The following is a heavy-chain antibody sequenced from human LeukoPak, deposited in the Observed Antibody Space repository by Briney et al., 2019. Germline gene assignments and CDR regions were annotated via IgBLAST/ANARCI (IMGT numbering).Heavy chain of an antibody. D-gene: IGHD3-10*01. J-gene: IGHJ4*02. CDR1: GYTFTGYY. Sequence: ASVKVSCKASGYTFTGYYMHWVRQAPGQGLEWMGWIHPNNVVTLYSQKFQGRINVNRDTSINTVYMELSSQTSADTAIYYCACPQRGPGGYYTDFWGQGTLVTVSS. V-gene: IGHV1-2*02. CDR2: IHPNNVVT. CDR3: ACPQRGPGGYYTDF.